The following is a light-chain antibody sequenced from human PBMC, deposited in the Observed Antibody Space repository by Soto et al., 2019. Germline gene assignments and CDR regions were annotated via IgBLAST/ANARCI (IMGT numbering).Light chain of an antibody. CDR1: QGISSY. V-gene: IGKV1-8*01. J-gene: IGKJ1*01. CDR3: QQYYSYPPL. Sequence: AIRMTQSPSSFSASTGDRVTITCRASQGISSYLAWYQQKPGKAPKLLIYAASTMQSGVPSRFSGSGSGTDFTLTISCLQSEDFATYYCQQYYSYPPLFGQGPKVEIK. CDR2: AAS.